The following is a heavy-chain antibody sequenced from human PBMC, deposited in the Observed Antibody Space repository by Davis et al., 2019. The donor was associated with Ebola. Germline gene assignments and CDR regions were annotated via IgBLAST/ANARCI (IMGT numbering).Heavy chain of an antibody. J-gene: IGHJ4*02. CDR2: ISAYNGNT. V-gene: IGHV1-18*01. Sequence: ASVKVSCKASGYTFTSYGISWVRQAPGQGLEWMGWISAYNGNTNYAQKLQGRVTMTTDTSTSTAYMELRSLRSDDTAVYYCARDGPELNSSGQYDYWGQGTLVTVSS. CDR1: GYTFTSYG. CDR3: ARDGPELNSSGQYDY. D-gene: IGHD3-22*01.